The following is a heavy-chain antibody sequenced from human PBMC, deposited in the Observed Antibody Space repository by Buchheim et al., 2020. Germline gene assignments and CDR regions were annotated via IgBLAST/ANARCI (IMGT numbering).Heavy chain of an antibody. D-gene: IGHD3-22*01. J-gene: IGHJ4*02. Sequence: QVQLQESGPGLVKPSQTLSLTCTVSGGSISSGGYYWSWIRQHPGKGLEWIGYIYYSGSTYYSPSLKSRVTISVDKYKNQFSLKLSSVTAADTAVYYCARQNYYDSSGYYWAFDYWGQGTL. CDR1: GGSISSGGYY. V-gene: IGHV4-31*03. CDR2: IYYSGST. CDR3: ARQNYYDSSGYYWAFDY.